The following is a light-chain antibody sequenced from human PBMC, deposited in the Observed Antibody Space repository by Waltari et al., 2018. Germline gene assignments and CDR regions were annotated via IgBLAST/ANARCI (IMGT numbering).Light chain of an antibody. V-gene: IGLV2-14*02. CDR3: NSDTGSSSWV. CDR1: RRDVGFYHY. Sequence: SALPPPTPVSGSPAHALTLLCTGTRRDVGFYHYVSWYQPYPGKVPRLLIYDGSGRPAGISSRFSGSKSGNTASLTISGLQADDEADYYCNSDTGSSSWVFGGGTKLTVL. J-gene: IGLJ3*02. CDR2: DGS.